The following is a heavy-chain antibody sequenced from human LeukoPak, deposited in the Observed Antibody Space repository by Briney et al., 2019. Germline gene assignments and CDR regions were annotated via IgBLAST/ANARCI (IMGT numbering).Heavy chain of an antibody. CDR2: IRYDGSNK. Sequence: GGSLRLSCAASGFTFSSYGMHWVRQAPGKGLEWVAFIRYDGSNKYYADSVKGRFTISRDNSKNTLYLQMNSLRAEDTAVYYCAKDGELELWPLHHHFDYWGQGTLVTVSS. J-gene: IGHJ4*02. D-gene: IGHD1-7*01. CDR1: GFTFSSYG. CDR3: AKDGELELWPLHHHFDY. V-gene: IGHV3-30*02.